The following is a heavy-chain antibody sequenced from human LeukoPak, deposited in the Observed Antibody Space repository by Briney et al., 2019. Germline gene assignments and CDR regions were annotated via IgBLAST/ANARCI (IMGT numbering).Heavy chain of an antibody. V-gene: IGHV4-30-4*01. J-gene: IGHJ4*02. CDR2: IYYSGST. Sequence: SETLSLTCTVSGGSISSGGYYWSWIRQPPGEGLEWIGYIYYSGSTYYHPSLKGRVTISLDTSKNQFSLKLSSVTAADTAVYYCARVTTVTTSFHFDYWGQGTLVTVSS. D-gene: IGHD4-17*01. CDR1: GGSISSGGYY. CDR3: ARVTTVTTSFHFDY.